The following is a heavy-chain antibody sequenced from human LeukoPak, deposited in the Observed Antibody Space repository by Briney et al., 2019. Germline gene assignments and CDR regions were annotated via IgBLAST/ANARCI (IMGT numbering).Heavy chain of an antibody. CDR3: ASVSRGYYIDS. Sequence: PSETLSLTCTVSGGSISGYYWSWIRQPAGQGLEWIGRIYGSGSTNYNPSMKSRVTMSDDSSKHQFSLRLSTVTAADTAMYYCASVSRGYYIDSWGQGTLVTVSS. D-gene: IGHD3-22*01. J-gene: IGHJ4*02. CDR2: IYGSGST. V-gene: IGHV4-4*07. CDR1: GGSISGYY.